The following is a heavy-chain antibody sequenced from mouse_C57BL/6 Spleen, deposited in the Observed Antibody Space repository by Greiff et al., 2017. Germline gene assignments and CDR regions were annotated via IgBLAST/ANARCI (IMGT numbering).Heavy chain of an antibody. CDR2: ISDGGSYT. J-gene: IGHJ3*01. Sequence: EVQLVESGGGLVKPGGSLILSCAASGFTFSCYAMSWVRQTPEKRLEWVATISDGGSYTYYPDNVKGRFTISRDNAKNNLYLQMRHLKSEDTAMYYCARDPLYDGYRFAYWGQGTLVTVAA. D-gene: IGHD2-3*01. V-gene: IGHV5-4*01. CDR3: ARDPLYDGYRFAY. CDR1: GFTFSCYA.